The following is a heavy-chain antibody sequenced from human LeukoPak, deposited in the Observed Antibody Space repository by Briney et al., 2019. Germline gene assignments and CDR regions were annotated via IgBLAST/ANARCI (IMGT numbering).Heavy chain of an antibody. D-gene: IGHD1-26*01. CDR2: ISSIDGST. CDR1: GFTFSSYG. V-gene: IGHV3-23*01. Sequence: GGTLRLSCAASGFTFSSYGMSWVRQAPGKGLEWVSGISSIDGSTYYADSVKGRFTVSRDNSKNTLYLQMNSLRAEDTAVYYCAKVASGSYYNWPFDYWGQGTLVTVSS. CDR3: AKVASGSYYNWPFDY. J-gene: IGHJ4*02.